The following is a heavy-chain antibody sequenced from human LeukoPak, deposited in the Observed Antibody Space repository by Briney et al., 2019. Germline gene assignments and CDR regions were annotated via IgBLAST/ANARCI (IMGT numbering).Heavy chain of an antibody. CDR3: ARDGEMGATRY. CDR1: GGTFSSYA. Sequence: GASVKVSCKASGGTFSSYAISWVRQAPAQGLEWMGRIIPIFGTANYAQKFQGRVTITTDESTSTAYMELSSLRSEDTAVYYCARDGEMGATRYWGQGTLVTVSS. V-gene: IGHV1-69*05. CDR2: IIPIFGTA. J-gene: IGHJ4*02. D-gene: IGHD1-26*01.